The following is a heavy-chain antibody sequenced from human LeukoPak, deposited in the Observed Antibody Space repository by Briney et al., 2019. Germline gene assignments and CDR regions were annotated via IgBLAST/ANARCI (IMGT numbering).Heavy chain of an antibody. CDR3: AKGPDYGDYED. CDR2: ISGSGGST. Sequence: GGSLRLSCAASGFTFSSYAMSWVRQAPGKGLEWVSAISGSGGSTYYADSVKGRFTIFRDNSKNTLYLQMNSLRAEDTAVYYCAKGPDYGDYEDWGQGTLVTVSS. V-gene: IGHV3-23*01. D-gene: IGHD4-17*01. CDR1: GFTFSSYA. J-gene: IGHJ4*02.